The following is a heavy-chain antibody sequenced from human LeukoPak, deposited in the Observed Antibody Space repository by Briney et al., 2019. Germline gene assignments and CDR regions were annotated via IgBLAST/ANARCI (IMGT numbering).Heavy chain of an antibody. D-gene: IGHD6-25*01. CDR2: ISYDGSNK. Sequence: GGSLRLSCAASGFTFSSYAMHWVRQAPGKGLEWVAVISYDGSNKYYADSVKGRFTTSRDNSKNTLYLRMNSLRAEDTAVYYCAREVESGVMDVWGQGTTVTVSS. CDR1: GFTFSSYA. CDR3: AREVESGVMDV. V-gene: IGHV3-30-3*01. J-gene: IGHJ6*02.